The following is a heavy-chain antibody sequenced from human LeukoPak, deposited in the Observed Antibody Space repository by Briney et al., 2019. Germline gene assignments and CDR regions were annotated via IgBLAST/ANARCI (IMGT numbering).Heavy chain of an antibody. CDR3: ARGGRSRGSMSFYYMDV. V-gene: IGHV4-59*01. Sequence: SETLSLTCTVSGGSISSYYWSWIRQPPGKGLEWIGYIYYSGSTNYNPSPKSRVTISVDTSKNQFSLKLSSVTAADTAVYYCARGGRSRGSMSFYYMDVWGKGATVTVSS. J-gene: IGHJ6*03. D-gene: IGHD3-10*01. CDR1: GGSISSYY. CDR2: IYYSGST.